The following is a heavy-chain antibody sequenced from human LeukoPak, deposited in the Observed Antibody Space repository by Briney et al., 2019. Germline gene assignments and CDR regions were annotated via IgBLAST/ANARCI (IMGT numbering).Heavy chain of an antibody. Sequence: GGSLRLSCAASGFTVSSNYMSWVRHAPGKGMEWVSLIYSGGSTYYAGSVKGRFTISRDNSKNTLYLQMNSLRAEDTAVYYCAREDFGNSEGSAFDYWGQGTLVTVSS. CDR3: AREDFGNSEGSAFDY. J-gene: IGHJ4*02. V-gene: IGHV3-53*05. D-gene: IGHD4-23*01. CDR1: GFTVSSNY. CDR2: IYSGGST.